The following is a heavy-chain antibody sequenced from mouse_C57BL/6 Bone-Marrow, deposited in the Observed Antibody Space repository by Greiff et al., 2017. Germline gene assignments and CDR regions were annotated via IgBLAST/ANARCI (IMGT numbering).Heavy chain of an antibody. J-gene: IGHJ4*01. CDR2: IYPGSGST. Sequence: ESGAELVKPGASVKMSCKASGYTFTSYWITWVKQRPGQGLEWIGDIYPGSGSTNYNEKFKSKATLTVDTSSSTAYMQLSSLTSEDSAVYYCARGGVTVVEGNYAMDYWGQGTSVTVSS. CDR1: GYTFTSYW. D-gene: IGHD1-1*01. CDR3: ARGGVTVVEGNYAMDY. V-gene: IGHV1-55*01.